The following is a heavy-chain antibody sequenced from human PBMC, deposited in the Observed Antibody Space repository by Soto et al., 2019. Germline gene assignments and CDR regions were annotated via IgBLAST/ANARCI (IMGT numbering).Heavy chain of an antibody. V-gene: IGHV1-18*01. CDR2: ISAYNGNT. Sequence: QVQLVQSGAEVKKPGASVKVSCKASGYTFTSYGLSWVRQAPGQGLEWMGWISAYNGNTNYAQKLQGRVTMTTDTSTSTAYMELRSLRSDDTAVYYCARGYYDILTGYADAFDIWGQWTMVTVSS. CDR1: GYTFTSYG. J-gene: IGHJ3*02. D-gene: IGHD3-9*01. CDR3: ARGYYDILTGYADAFDI.